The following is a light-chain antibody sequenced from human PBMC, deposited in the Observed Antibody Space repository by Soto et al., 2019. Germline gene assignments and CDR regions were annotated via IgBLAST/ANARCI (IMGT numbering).Light chain of an antibody. CDR3: QQYGSSPRT. J-gene: IGKJ1*01. V-gene: IGKV3-20*01. CDR1: HSVSSTY. CDR2: GAS. Sequence: EVVLTQSPGTLSLTPGERATLSCRASHSVSSTYLAWYQQKPGQAPRLLIYGASSRATGIPDRFSGRGSGTDFTLTISRLEPEDFAVYFCQQYGSSPRTFGQGTKVEIK.